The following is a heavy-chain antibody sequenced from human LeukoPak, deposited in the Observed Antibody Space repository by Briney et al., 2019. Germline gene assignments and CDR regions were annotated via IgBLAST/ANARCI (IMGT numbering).Heavy chain of an antibody. CDR1: GGSISSGSYY. J-gene: IGHJ4*02. CDR2: IYTSGST. CDR3: ARVRYSSGWYYFDY. V-gene: IGHV4-61*02. D-gene: IGHD6-19*01. Sequence: SETLSLACTVSGGSISSGSYYWSWIRQPAGKGLEWIGRIYTSGSTNYNPSLESRVTIPVDTSKNQFSLKLSSVTAADTAVYYCARVRYSSGWYYFDYWGQGTLVTVSS.